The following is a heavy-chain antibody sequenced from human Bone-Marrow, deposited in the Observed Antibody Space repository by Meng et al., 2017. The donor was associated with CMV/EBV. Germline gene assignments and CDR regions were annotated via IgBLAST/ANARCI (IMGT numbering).Heavy chain of an antibody. D-gene: IGHD1-26*01. Sequence: ASVKVSCKASGYTFTSYGISWVRQAPGQGLEWMGWISAYNGNTNYAQKLQGRVTMTTDTSTSTAYMELRSLRSDDTAVYYCARDVGEWELPTTVWFDPGGQGPLVTVSS. CDR3: ARDVGEWELPTTVWFDP. CDR2: ISAYNGNT. J-gene: IGHJ5*02. CDR1: GYTFTSYG. V-gene: IGHV1-18*01.